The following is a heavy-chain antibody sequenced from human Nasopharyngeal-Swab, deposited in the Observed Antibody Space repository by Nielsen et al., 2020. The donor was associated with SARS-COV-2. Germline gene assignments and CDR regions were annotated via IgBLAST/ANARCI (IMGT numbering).Heavy chain of an antibody. V-gene: IGHV3-23*01. CDR2: VTDSGDST. D-gene: IGHD3-3*01. CDR1: GFTFSSYD. J-gene: IGHJ6*02. CDR3: ARDGLDYDFWSAYFMDV. Sequence: GGSLRLSCAASGFTFSSYDMTWVRQAPGKGLEWVSVVTDSGDSTYYADSVKGRFTISRDNAKNSLYLQMNSLRAEDTAVYYCARDGLDYDFWSAYFMDVWGQGTTVTVSS.